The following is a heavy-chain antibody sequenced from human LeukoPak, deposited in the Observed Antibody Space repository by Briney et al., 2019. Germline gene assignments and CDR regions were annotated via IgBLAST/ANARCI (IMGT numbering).Heavy chain of an antibody. J-gene: IGHJ6*02. CDR3: AIRYDFWSGYYYYGMDV. D-gene: IGHD3-3*01. Sequence: GGSLRLSCAASGFTFSFYTMSWVRQAPGKGLEWVSVIYSGGSTYYADSVKGRFTISRDNSKNTLYLQMNSLRAEDTAVYYCAIRYDFWSGYYYYGMDVWGQGTTVTVSS. CDR1: GFTFSFYT. V-gene: IGHV3-66*01. CDR2: IYSGGST.